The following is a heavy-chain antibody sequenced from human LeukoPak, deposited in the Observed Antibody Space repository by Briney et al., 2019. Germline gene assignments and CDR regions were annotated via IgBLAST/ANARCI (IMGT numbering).Heavy chain of an antibody. J-gene: IGHJ5*02. D-gene: IGHD5-18*01. CDR2: ISGSGGST. V-gene: IGHV3-23*01. Sequence: PGGSLRLSCVASGFTFSSYAMSWVRQAPGKGLEWVSGISGSGGSTYYADSVKGRFTISRDNSKNTLYLQMNSLRAEDTAVYYCARVTHTELSTWFDPWGQGTLVTVSS. CDR3: ARVTHTELSTWFDP. CDR1: GFTFSSYA.